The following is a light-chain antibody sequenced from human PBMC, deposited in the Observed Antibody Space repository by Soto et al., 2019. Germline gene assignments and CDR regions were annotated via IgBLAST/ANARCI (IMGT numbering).Light chain of an antibody. V-gene: IGKV3-11*01. CDR1: QSVSGF. CDR3: QQRGSWPPT. J-gene: IGKJ5*01. CDR2: DTS. Sequence: EIVLTQSPATLSSFPGDRVTLSCRADQSVSGFLGWYQQKLGRAPRLLIHDTSNRATGVPARFSGSGSGTDFTLTISSLEPEDFGVYYCQQRGSWPPTFGQGTRLEI.